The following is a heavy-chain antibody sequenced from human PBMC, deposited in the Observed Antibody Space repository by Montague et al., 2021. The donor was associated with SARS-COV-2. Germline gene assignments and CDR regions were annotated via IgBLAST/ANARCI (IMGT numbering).Heavy chain of an antibody. V-gene: IGHV4-39*01. Sequence: SETLSLTCTVSGGSISSSSYYWGWIRQPPGKGLEWVGYIYCSGSTYYXPSLKSRVTISVDTSKNQFSLKLSSVTAADTAVYYCARQPTRGITIFGVVTDYGMDVWGQGTTVTVSS. J-gene: IGHJ6*02. CDR3: ARQPTRGITIFGVVTDYGMDV. D-gene: IGHD3-3*01. CDR1: GGSISSSSYY. CDR2: IYCSGST.